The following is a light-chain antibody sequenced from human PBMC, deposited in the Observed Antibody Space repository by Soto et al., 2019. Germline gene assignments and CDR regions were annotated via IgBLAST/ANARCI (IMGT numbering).Light chain of an antibody. Sequence: DIVMTQSPLSLAVTPGEPASISCRSSQSLLQSNGHNYLDWYLQKPGQSPQLLIYLGTNRAPGVPDRFSGSGSGTDFTLKISSAATEDVGMYYCMQAVQTPFTFGPGTKVDIK. V-gene: IGKV2-28*01. CDR3: MQAVQTPFT. J-gene: IGKJ3*01. CDR2: LGT. CDR1: QSLLQSNGHNY.